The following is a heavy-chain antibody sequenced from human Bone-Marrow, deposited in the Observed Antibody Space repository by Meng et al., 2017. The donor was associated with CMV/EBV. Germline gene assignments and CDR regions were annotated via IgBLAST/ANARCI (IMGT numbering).Heavy chain of an antibody. CDR1: GFTFDDYG. J-gene: IGHJ4*02. CDR3: ARGLTSRGIPLNFAY. CDR2: INWNGGST. Sequence: GESLKISCAASGFTFDDYGMSWVRQAPGKGLEWISGINWNGGSTTYADSVKGRFTISRDNAKNSLYLQLNSLGAEDTALFYCARGLTSRGIPLNFAYWGQGTLVTFSS. D-gene: IGHD3-16*01. V-gene: IGHV3-20*04.